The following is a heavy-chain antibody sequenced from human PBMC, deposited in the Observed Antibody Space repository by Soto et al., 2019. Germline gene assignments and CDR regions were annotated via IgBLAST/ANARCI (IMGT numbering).Heavy chain of an antibody. V-gene: IGHV4-59*12. CDR1: GTSISRYY. CDR2: IHYSGTT. J-gene: IGHJ4*02. D-gene: IGHD6-13*01. Sequence: LEILSLACSVSGTSISRYYWSWMRQPPGKGLEWIANIHYSGTTNYNPSLASRVTRSVDTSKNQFSRKLRSVTAADEAVYYCAKGLAVAGSRWYVFWALPFEYWAQGALDTVSS. CDR3: AKGLAVAGSRWYVFWALPFEY.